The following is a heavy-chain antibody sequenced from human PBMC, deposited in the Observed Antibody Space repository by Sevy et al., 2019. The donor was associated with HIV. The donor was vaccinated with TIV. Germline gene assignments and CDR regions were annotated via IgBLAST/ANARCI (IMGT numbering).Heavy chain of an antibody. CDR1: GFTFSYAW. J-gene: IGHJ6*02. D-gene: IGHD2-8*02. V-gene: IGHV3-15*01. CDR3: STDPIIVLLVTDGMDV. CDR2: IKSKSDGGTT. Sequence: GGFLRLSCAASGFTFSYAWMSWVRQAPGKGLEWVGRIKSKSDGGTTDYAAPVKGRFTISRDDSKNTLYLQMKNLKTEDTAVYYCSTDPIIVLLVTDGMDVWGQGTTVTVS.